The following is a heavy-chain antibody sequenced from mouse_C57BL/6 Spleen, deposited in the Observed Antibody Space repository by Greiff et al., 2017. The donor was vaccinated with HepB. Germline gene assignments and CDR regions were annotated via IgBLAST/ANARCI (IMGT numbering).Heavy chain of an antibody. J-gene: IGHJ3*01. D-gene: IGHD1-1*01. CDR1: GFTFSSYA. CDR3: ARDRNYYGSSYPFAY. CDR2: ISDGGSYT. V-gene: IGHV5-4*01. Sequence: EVKLMESGGGLVKPGGSLKLSCAASGFTFSSYAMSWVRQTPEKRLEWVATISDGGSYTYYPDNGKGRFTIFRDNAKNNLYLQMSHLKSEDTAMYYCARDRNYYGSSYPFAYWGQGTLVTVSA.